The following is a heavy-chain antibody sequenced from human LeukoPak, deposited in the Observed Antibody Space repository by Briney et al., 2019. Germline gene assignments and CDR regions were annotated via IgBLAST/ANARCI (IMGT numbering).Heavy chain of an antibody. J-gene: IGHJ5*02. CDR1: GGSISSYY. Sequence: TTSETLSLTCTVSGGSISSYYWSWIRQPAGKGLEWIGRIYTSGSTNYNPSLKSRVTMSVDTSKNQFSLKLTSVTAADTAVYYCARGNTMVRGAFWFDPWGQGTLVTVSS. CDR3: ARGNTMVRGAFWFDP. CDR2: IYTSGST. V-gene: IGHV4-4*07. D-gene: IGHD3-10*01.